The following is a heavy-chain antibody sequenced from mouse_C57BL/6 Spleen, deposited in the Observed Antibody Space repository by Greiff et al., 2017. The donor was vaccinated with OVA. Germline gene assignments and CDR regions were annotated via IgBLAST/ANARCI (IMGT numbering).Heavy chain of an antibody. CDR1: GYAFSSSW. Sequence: VKLMESGPELVKPGASVKISCKASGYAFSSSWMNWVKQRPGKGLEWIGRLYPGDGDTNYNGTFKGQATLTAAKSSSTAYMQLSSLTSEDSAFYFWAREDSTYYCGSSLAWFAYWGQGTLVTVSA. J-gene: IGHJ3*01. V-gene: IGHV1-82*01. D-gene: IGHD1-1*01. CDR2: LYPGDGDT. CDR3: AREDSTYYCGSSLAWFAY.